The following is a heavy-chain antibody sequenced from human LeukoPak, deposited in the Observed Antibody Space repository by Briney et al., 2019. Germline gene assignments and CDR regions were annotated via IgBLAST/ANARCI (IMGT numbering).Heavy chain of an antibody. V-gene: IGHV4-34*01. D-gene: IGHD3-22*01. CDR3: ARALIWGVVVVISYFDY. Sequence: SETLSLTCAVYGGSFSGYYWSWIRQPPGKGLEWIGEINHSGSTNYNPSLKSRVTISVDTSKNQFSLKLSSVAAADTAVYYCARALIWGVVVVISYFDYWGQGTLVTVSS. CDR1: GGSFSGYY. J-gene: IGHJ4*02. CDR2: INHSGST.